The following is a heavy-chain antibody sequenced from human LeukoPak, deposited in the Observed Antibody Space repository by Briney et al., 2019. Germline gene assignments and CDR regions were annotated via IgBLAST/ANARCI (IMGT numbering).Heavy chain of an antibody. V-gene: IGHV3-66*01. Sequence: GGSLRLSCAASAFTFRSYAMSWVRQAPGKGLECVSIIYSGGSTYYADSVKGRFTISRDNSKNTLYLQMNSLRAEDTAVYYCARYSSGWFSWGQGTLVTVSS. J-gene: IGHJ5*02. D-gene: IGHD6-19*01. CDR1: AFTFRSYA. CDR2: IYSGGST. CDR3: ARYSSGWFS.